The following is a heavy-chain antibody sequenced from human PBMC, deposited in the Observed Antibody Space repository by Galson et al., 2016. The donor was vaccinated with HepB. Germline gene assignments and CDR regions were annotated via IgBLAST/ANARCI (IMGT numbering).Heavy chain of an antibody. D-gene: IGHD2-2*01. Sequence: SVKVSCKASEYTFTTCYMHWVRQAPGQGLEWMGIINPSGGSTSYAQKFQGRVTMTRDTSTSTLYLELSSLRSEDTAVYYCATVVPAAMGYYYDLDVWGQGTAGTCSS. CDR3: ATVVPAAMGYYYDLDV. J-gene: IGHJ6*02. CDR2: INPSGGST. V-gene: IGHV1-46*01. CDR1: EYTFTTCY.